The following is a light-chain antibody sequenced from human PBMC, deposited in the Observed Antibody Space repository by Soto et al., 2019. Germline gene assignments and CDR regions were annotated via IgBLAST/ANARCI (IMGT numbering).Light chain of an antibody. CDR1: SSNIGSNF. CDR2: DND. J-gene: IGLJ3*02. V-gene: IGLV1-51*01. Sequence: QSVLTQPPSVSAAPGQRVAISCSGSSSNIGSNFVSWYRHVPGTAPKLLIYDNDKRPSEIPDRFSGSKSGTSATLAITGLQTGDEVDYYCGTWDSSLSAGLFGGGTKVTVL. CDR3: GTWDSSLSAGL.